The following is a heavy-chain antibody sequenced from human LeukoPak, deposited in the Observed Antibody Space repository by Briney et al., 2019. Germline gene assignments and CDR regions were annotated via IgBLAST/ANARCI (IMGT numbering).Heavy chain of an antibody. V-gene: IGHV3-23*01. J-gene: IGHJ4*02. CDR2: ISGSGGST. CDR1: GFTFSSYA. Sequence: GGSLRLSCAASGFTFSSYAMSWVRQAPGKGLEWVSAISGSGGSTYYADSVKGRFTISRDNAKNSLYLQMNSLRAEDTAVYYCARSEWGFYDILTGSGVAFDYWGQGTLVTVSS. D-gene: IGHD3-9*01. CDR3: ARSEWGFYDILTGSGVAFDY.